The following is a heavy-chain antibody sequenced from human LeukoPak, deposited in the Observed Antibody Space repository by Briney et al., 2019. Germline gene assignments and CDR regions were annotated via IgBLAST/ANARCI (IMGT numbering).Heavy chain of an antibody. D-gene: IGHD3-16*01. CDR3: ARDLSYDYVWGSLDY. Sequence: SVKVSCKASGGTFSSYAISWVRQAPGQGLEWMGGIIPIFGTANYAQKFQGRVTITADESTSTAYMELSSLRCEDTAVYYCARDLSYDYVWGSLDYWGQGTLVTVSS. CDR1: GGTFSSYA. V-gene: IGHV1-69*01. CDR2: IIPIFGTA. J-gene: IGHJ4*02.